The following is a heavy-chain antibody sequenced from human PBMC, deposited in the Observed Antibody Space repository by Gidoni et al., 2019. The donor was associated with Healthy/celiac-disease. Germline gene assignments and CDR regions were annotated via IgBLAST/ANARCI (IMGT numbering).Heavy chain of an antibody. CDR3: ARGGYESLEYFQH. J-gene: IGHJ1*01. Sequence: QVQLQESGPGLVKPSETLSLTCTVSVGSISSYYWSWIRQPPGKGLEWIGYIYYSGSTKYNPSLKSRVTISVDTSKNQFSLKLRSVTAADTAVYYCARGGYESLEYFQHWGQGTLVTVSS. CDR1: VGSISSYY. CDR2: IYYSGST. V-gene: IGHV4-59*01. D-gene: IGHD3-3*01.